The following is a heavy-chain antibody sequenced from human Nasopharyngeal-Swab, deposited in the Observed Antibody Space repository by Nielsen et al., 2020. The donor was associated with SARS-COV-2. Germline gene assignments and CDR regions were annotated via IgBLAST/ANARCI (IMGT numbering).Heavy chain of an antibody. CDR3: ARQGTFMDV. Sequence: VRQMPGKGLEWMGRIDPIDSHTNYRPSFEGHVTMSVDKYSSTAYLQWSSLKASDIAIYYCARQGTFMDVWGTGTTVTVSS. J-gene: IGHJ6*03. CDR2: IDPIDSHT. V-gene: IGHV5-10-1*01. D-gene: IGHD2/OR15-2a*01.